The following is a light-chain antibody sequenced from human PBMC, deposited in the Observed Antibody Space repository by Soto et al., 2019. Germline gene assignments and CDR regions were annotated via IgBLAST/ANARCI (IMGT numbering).Light chain of an antibody. CDR3: QQYDNSVWT. V-gene: IGKV3-20*01. CDR2: GAS. J-gene: IGKJ1*01. Sequence: EIVLTQSPGTLSLSPGERATLSCRASRSVSSSFLAWYQQKPGQAPRLLIYGASSRATGIPDRFSGSGSGTDFTLTISRLEPEDLAVYYCQQYDNSVWTFGQGTKVDIK. CDR1: RSVSSSF.